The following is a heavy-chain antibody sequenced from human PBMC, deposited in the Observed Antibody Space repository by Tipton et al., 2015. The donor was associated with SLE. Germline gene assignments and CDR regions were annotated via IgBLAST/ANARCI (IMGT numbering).Heavy chain of an antibody. J-gene: IGHJ4*02. Sequence: QVQLVQSGGGVVQPGRSLRLSCAASGFTFSSYAMHWIRQAPGKGLEWVAVISYDGSNKYYADSVKGRFTISRDNSKNTLYLQMNSLRAEDTAVYYCARDHKQSDYDSKTPDYWGQGTLVTVSS. D-gene: IGHD3-22*01. CDR3: ARDHKQSDYDSKTPDY. CDR1: GFTFSSYA. V-gene: IGHV3-30*04. CDR2: ISYDGSNK.